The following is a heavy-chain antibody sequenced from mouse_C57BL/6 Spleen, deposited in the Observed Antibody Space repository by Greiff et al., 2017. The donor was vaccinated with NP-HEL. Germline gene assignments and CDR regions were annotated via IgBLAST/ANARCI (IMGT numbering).Heavy chain of an antibody. V-gene: IGHV5-16*01. CDR1: GFTFSDYY. D-gene: IGHD2-5*01. CDR3: ARHYSNYDAMDY. J-gene: IGHJ4*01. Sequence: EVKLVESEGGLVQPGSSMKLSCTASGFTFSDYYMAWVRQVPEKGLEWVANINYDGSSTYYLDSLKSRFIISRDNAKNILYLQMSSLKSEDTATYYCARHYSNYDAMDYWGQGTSVTVAS. CDR2: INYDGSST.